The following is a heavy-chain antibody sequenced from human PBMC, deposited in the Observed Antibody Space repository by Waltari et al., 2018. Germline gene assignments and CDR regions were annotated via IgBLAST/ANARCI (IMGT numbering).Heavy chain of an antibody. CDR3: ATLRVTMVRGVTTAARSVDY. V-gene: IGHV4-34*01. CDR2: INHSGST. Sequence: QVQLQQWGAGLLKPSETLSLTCAVYGGSFSGYYWSWIRQPPGKGLEWIGEINHSGSTNSNPSLKSRVTISVDTSKNQFSLKLSSVTAADTAVYYCATLRVTMVRGVTTAARSVDYWGQGTLVTVSS. CDR1: GGSFSGYY. D-gene: IGHD3-10*01. J-gene: IGHJ4*02.